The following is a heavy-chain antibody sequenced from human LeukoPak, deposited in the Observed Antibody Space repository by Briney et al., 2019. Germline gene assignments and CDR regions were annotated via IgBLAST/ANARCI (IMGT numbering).Heavy chain of an antibody. Sequence: GGSLRLSCAASGFTFSTYWMHWVRHAPGKGLVWVSRIKSDGSTNYADSVEGRFTISRDNANNTLSLQMNSLRPEDTGVYYCARAPSEIGGYYPEYFRHWGQGTLVTVSS. J-gene: IGHJ1*01. CDR1: GFTFSTYW. CDR2: IKSDGST. V-gene: IGHV3-74*01. D-gene: IGHD3-22*01. CDR3: ARAPSEIGGYYPEYFRH.